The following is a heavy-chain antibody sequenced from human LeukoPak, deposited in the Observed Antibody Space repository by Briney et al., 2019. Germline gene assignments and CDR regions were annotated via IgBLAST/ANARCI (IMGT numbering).Heavy chain of an antibody. V-gene: IGHV4-34*01. D-gene: IGHD6-19*01. CDR1: GGSFSGYC. Sequence: SETLSLTCAVYGGSFSGYCWSWIRQPPGKGLEWIGEINHSGSTNYNPSLKSRVTISVDTSKNQFSLKLSSVTAADTAVYYCARGESIAVAGTGHWFDPWGQGTLVTVSS. CDR3: ARGESIAVAGTGHWFDP. CDR2: INHSGST. J-gene: IGHJ5*02.